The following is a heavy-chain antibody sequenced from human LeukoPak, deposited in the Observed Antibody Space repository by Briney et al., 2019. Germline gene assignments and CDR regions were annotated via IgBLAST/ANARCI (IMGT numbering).Heavy chain of an antibody. CDR3: ASFRSGSYYVGY. V-gene: IGHV1-18*04. D-gene: IGHD1-26*01. Sequence: ASVKVSCKASGYTFTSYYMHWVRQAPGQGLEWMGWISAYNGNTNYAQKLQGRVTMTTDTSTSTAYMELRSLRSDDTAVYYCASFRSGSYYVGYWGQGTLVTVSS. CDR1: GYTFTSYY. J-gene: IGHJ4*02. CDR2: ISAYNGNT.